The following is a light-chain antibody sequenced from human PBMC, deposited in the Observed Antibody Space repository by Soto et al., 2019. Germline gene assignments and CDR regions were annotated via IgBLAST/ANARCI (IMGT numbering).Light chain of an antibody. Sequence: QSVLTQPPSASGTPGQRVTISCSGSSSNIGSNYVYWYQQLPGTAPKLLMCRNNKRPSGVPDRFSGSKSGTSASLAISGLRSEDEADYYCAAWDDRVSGSYVFGTGTKLTVL. J-gene: IGLJ1*01. V-gene: IGLV1-47*01. CDR1: SSNIGSNY. CDR3: AAWDDRVSGSYV. CDR2: RNN.